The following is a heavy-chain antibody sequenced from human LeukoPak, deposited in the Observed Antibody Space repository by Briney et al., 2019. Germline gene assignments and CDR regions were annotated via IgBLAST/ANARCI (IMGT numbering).Heavy chain of an antibody. CDR1: GGSISSSSYY. CDR3: ASQRRRGSPLIRDYYYYMDV. Sequence: PSETLSLTCTVSGGSISSSSYYWGWIRQPPGKGLEWIGSIYYSGSTYYNPSLKSRVTISVDTSKNQFSLKLSSVTAADTAVYYCASQRRRGSPLIRDYYYYMDVWGKGTTVTVSS. D-gene: IGHD1-1*01. V-gene: IGHV4-39*07. J-gene: IGHJ6*03. CDR2: IYYSGST.